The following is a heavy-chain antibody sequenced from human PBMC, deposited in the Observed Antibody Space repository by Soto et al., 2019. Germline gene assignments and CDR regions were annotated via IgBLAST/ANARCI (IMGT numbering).Heavy chain of an antibody. J-gene: IGHJ6*02. V-gene: IGHV4-39*02. Sequence: TENLDRTFAVSGGSIISWSYYWGWIRQPPGKGREWIGSLVDSGDTSYDASLQSRVTISVDTSKNHFSLKLSSVTAADTALYYCARRRTSYGLDVWGQGTTVT. CDR2: LVDSGDT. CDR3: ARRRTSYGLDV. CDR1: GGSIISWSYY.